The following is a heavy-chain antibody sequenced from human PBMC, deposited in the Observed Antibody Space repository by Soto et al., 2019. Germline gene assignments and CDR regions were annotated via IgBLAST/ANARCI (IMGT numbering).Heavy chain of an antibody. J-gene: IGHJ5*02. CDR1: GGTFSTYA. V-gene: IGHV1-69*01. D-gene: IGHD4-17*01. CDR3: ATKGHGDGATGLGWFDP. Sequence: QVQLVQSGAEVKRPGSSVKVSCKASGGTFSTYAINWVRQAPGQGLEWMGGLIPIFGTANYAQKFQGRVSITADESTRTAYMELSSLRSEDTAVYYCATKGHGDGATGLGWFDPWGQGTLVTVSS. CDR2: LIPIFGTA.